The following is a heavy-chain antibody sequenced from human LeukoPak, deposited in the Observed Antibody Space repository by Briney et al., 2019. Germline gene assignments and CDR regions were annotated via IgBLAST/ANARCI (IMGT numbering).Heavy chain of an antibody. J-gene: IGHJ6*04. D-gene: IGHD4-17*01. CDR2: ISSSGSTV. CDR3: AREGTTVTTTDVNGMDV. Sequence: GGSLRLSCAASAFTFSSYEMNWVRQAPGKGLEWVSYISSSGSTVYYADSVKGRFTISRDNAKNSLYLQMNSLRAEDTAVYYCAREGTTVTTTDVNGMDVWGKGTTVTVSS. V-gene: IGHV3-48*03. CDR1: AFTFSSYE.